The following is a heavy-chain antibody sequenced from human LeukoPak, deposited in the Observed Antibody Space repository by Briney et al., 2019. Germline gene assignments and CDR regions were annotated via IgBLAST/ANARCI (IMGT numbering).Heavy chain of an antibody. V-gene: IGHV4-39*07. Sequence: SETLSLTCTVSGGSISSSSYYWGWIRQPPGKGLEWIGSIYYSGSTYYNPSLKSRVTISVDTSKNQFSLKLRSVTAADTAVYYCARDQGSNLYGIDYWGQGTLVTVSS. CDR2: IYYSGST. J-gene: IGHJ4*02. CDR1: GGSISSSSYY. CDR3: ARDQGSNLYGIDY. D-gene: IGHD3-16*01.